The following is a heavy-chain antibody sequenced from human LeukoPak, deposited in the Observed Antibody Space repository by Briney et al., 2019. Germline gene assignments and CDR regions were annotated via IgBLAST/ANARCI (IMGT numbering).Heavy chain of an antibody. Sequence: GGSLRLSCAASGFNLSSYSMTCVRHAPGKGLEWVSSMSSGSRYIYYADSVRGRFTISRDNAKNSLYLLMNSLRAEDTAVYYCARDRPAGASRLFVVQWGQGTLVTVSS. CDR3: ARDRPAGASRLFVVQ. CDR1: GFNLSSYS. J-gene: IGHJ4*02. V-gene: IGHV3-21*01. CDR2: MSSGSRYI. D-gene: IGHD2-15*01.